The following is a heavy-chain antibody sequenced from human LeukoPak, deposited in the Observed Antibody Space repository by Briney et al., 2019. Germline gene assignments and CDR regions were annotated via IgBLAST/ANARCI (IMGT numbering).Heavy chain of an antibody. J-gene: IGHJ6*02. D-gene: IGHD3-10*01. CDR1: GFTFSSYS. CDR3: ARDRSGEDV. V-gene: IGHV3-48*01. Sequence: GGSLRLSCAASGFTFSSYSMNWVRQAPGKGLEWVSYISSSSSTIYYADSVKGRFTISRDNAKKSLYLQMNSLRAEDTAVYYCARDRSGEDVWGQGTTVTVSS. CDR2: ISSSSSTI.